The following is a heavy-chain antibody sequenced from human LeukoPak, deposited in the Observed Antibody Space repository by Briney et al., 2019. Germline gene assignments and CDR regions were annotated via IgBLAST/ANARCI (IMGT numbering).Heavy chain of an antibody. CDR2: ISYDGSNK. J-gene: IGHJ4*02. Sequence: PGGSLRLSCAASGFTFSSYGMHWVRQAPGKGLEWVAVISYDGSNKYYADSVKGRFTISRDNAKNSLYLQMNSLRAEDTAVYYCASNNGGYRDYWGQGTLVTVSS. D-gene: IGHD6-13*01. CDR1: GFTFSSYG. V-gene: IGHV3-30*03. CDR3: ASNNGGYRDY.